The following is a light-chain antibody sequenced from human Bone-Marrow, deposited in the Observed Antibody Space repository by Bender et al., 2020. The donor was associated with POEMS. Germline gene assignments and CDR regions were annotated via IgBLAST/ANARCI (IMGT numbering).Light chain of an antibody. CDR2: GEN. J-gene: IGLJ2*01. CDR3: NSRDSSGDHVV. V-gene: IGLV3-19*01. CDR1: SLRRYY. Sequence: SSELTQDPAVSVALGQTVRITCQGDSLRRYYATWYQQKPGQAPVLVIYGENNRPSGIPDRFSGSSSGTTASLTISGAQAEDEADYYCNSRDSSGDHVVFGGGTKLTVL.